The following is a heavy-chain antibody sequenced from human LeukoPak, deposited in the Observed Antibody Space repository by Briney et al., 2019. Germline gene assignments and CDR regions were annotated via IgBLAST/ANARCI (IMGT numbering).Heavy chain of an antibody. J-gene: IGHJ4*02. Sequence: ASVKVSCKASGYTFTSYAMHWVRQAPGQRLEWMGWINAGNGNTKYSQKFQGRVTITRDTSASTAYMGLSSLRSEDTAVYYCARASYFDWLLTPMYYFDYWGQGTLVTVSS. V-gene: IGHV1-3*01. D-gene: IGHD3-9*01. CDR2: INAGNGNT. CDR1: GYTFTSYA. CDR3: ARASYFDWLLTPMYYFDY.